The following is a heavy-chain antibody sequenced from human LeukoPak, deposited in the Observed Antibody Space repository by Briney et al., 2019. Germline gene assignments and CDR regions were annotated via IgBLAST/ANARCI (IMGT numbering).Heavy chain of an antibody. CDR1: GYSFTSYW. CDR3: ARHLEGPLLYGWFDP. CDR2: IYPGDSDT. J-gene: IGHJ5*02. Sequence: GESLKISCKGSGYSFTSYWIGWVCQMPGKGLEWMGIIYPGDSDTRYSPSFQGQVTISADKSISTAYLQWSSLKASDTAMYYCARHLEGPLLYGWFDPWGQGTLVTVSS. D-gene: IGHD2-2*02. V-gene: IGHV5-51*01.